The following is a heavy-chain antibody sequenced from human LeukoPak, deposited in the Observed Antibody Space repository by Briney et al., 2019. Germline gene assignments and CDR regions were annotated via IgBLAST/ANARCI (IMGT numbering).Heavy chain of an antibody. Sequence: SETLSLTCAVYGGSFSGYYWSWIRQPPGKGLEWIGEINHSGSTNYNPSLKSRVTISVDTSKNQFSLKLSSVTAADTAVYYCARVDCGGDCPTGNDAFDIWGQGTMVTVSS. V-gene: IGHV4-34*01. CDR3: ARVDCGGDCPTGNDAFDI. CDR2: INHSGST. CDR1: GGSFSGYY. D-gene: IGHD2-21*02. J-gene: IGHJ3*02.